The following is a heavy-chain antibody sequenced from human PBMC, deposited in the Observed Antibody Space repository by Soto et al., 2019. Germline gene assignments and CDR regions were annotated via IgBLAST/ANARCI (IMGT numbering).Heavy chain of an antibody. J-gene: IGHJ4*02. Sequence: ASVKVSCKASGYTFTSYAMHWVRQAPGQRLEWMGWINAGNGNTKYSQKFQGRVTITRDTSASTAYMELSSLRSEDTAVYYCARVYSSWYRYFDYWGQGTLVTVSS. CDR2: INAGNGNT. D-gene: IGHD6-13*01. CDR3: ARVYSSWYRYFDY. V-gene: IGHV1-3*01. CDR1: GYTFTSYA.